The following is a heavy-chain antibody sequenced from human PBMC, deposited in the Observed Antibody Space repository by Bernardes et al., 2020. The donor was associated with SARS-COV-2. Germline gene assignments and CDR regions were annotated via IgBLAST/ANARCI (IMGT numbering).Heavy chain of an antibody. Sequence: LSLTCTVSGGSISSYYWSWIRQPPGKGLEWIGYIYYSGSTNYNPSLKSRVTISVDTSKNQFSLKLSSVTAADTAVYYCAREVWVSYGMDVWGQGTTVTVSS. D-gene: IGHD2-8*01. CDR2: IYYSGST. J-gene: IGHJ6*02. V-gene: IGHV4-59*01. CDR3: AREVWVSYGMDV. CDR1: GGSISSYY.